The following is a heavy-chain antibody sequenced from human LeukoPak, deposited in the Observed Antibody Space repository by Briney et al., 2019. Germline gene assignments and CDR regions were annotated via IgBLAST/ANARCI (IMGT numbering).Heavy chain of an antibody. Sequence: ASVKVSCKASEYTFTGYYMHWVRQAPGQGLEWMGWINPNSGGTNFAQKFQGKVTMTKDTSISTAYMERIRLRTDYTTVYYSARENRGGTSISSHIYYFDYWGQGTLVSVSS. D-gene: IGHD1-14*01. CDR1: EYTFTGYY. CDR3: ARENRGGTSISSHIYYFDY. V-gene: IGHV1-2*02. CDR2: INPNSGGT. J-gene: IGHJ4*02.